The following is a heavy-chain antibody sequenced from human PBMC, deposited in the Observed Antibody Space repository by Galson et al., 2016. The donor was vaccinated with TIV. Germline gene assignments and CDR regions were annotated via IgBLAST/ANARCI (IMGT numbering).Heavy chain of an antibody. J-gene: IGHJ4*02. CDR1: GFTFSRHW. V-gene: IGHV3-7*01. CDR3: ARDTHYAFDY. D-gene: IGHD3-16*01. CDR2: MKEDGSER. Sequence: SLRLSCAASGFTFSRHWMSWVRQTPGKGLEWVAKMKEDGSERYYVDSVTGRFTISRDNARNSLSLQMSSLRVEDTGIYYCARDTHYAFDYWGRGTLVTVSS.